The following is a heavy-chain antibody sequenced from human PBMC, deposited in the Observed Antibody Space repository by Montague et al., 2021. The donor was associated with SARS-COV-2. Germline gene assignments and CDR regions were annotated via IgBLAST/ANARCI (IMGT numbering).Heavy chain of an antibody. CDR2: ISYDGSNK. Sequence: SLRHSCAASEFAFRSYGIHWVRQAPGKGLEWVAVISYDGSNKYYADSVKGRFTIPRDNSKNTLYLQMNSLRTEDTAVYYCAKDWWIKIAAPEYFDYWGQGTLVTVSS. J-gene: IGHJ4*02. D-gene: IGHD6-25*01. V-gene: IGHV3-30*18. CDR3: AKDWWIKIAAPEYFDY. CDR1: EFAFRSYG.